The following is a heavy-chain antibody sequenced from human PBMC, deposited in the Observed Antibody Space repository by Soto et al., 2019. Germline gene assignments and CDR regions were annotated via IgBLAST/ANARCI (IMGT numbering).Heavy chain of an antibody. CDR2: IVVGSGNT. CDR3: AAVPVPGAYSDFLPGPTGFAY. Sequence: ASVKVSCKASGFTFTSSAVQWVRQARGQRLEWIGWIVVGSGNTNYAQKFQERVTITRDMSTSTAYMELSSLRSEETAVYYCAAVPVPGAYSDFLPGPTGFAYWGQGPLVTVSP. CDR1: GFTFTSSA. V-gene: IGHV1-58*01. J-gene: IGHJ4*02. D-gene: IGHD3-9*01.